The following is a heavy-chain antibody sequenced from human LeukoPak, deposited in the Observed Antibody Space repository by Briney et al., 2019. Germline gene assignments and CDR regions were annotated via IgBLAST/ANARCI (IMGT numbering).Heavy chain of an antibody. CDR3: ATIAAAGPDDY. CDR1: GGSISSGGYY. V-gene: IGHV4-31*03. J-gene: IGHJ4*02. CDR2: IYYSGST. D-gene: IGHD6-13*01. Sequence: PSETLSLTRTVSGGSISSGGYYWSWIRQHPGKGLEWIGYIYYSGSTYYNPSLKSRVTISVDTSKNQFPLKLSSVTAADTAVYYCATIAAAGPDDYWGQGTLVTVSS.